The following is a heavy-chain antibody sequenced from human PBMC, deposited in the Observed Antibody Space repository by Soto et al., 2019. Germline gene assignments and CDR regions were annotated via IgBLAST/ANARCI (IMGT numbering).Heavy chain of an antibody. Sequence: SETLSLTCAVYGGSFSGYYWSWIRQPPGKGLEWIGEINHSGSTNYNPSLKSRVTISVDTSKNQFSLKLSSVTAADTAVYYCARIRFNRTRSPGYYYYYGMDVWGQGTTVTVSS. CDR2: INHSGST. D-gene: IGHD3-3*01. CDR1: GGSFSGYY. CDR3: ARIRFNRTRSPGYYYYYGMDV. V-gene: IGHV4-34*01. J-gene: IGHJ6*02.